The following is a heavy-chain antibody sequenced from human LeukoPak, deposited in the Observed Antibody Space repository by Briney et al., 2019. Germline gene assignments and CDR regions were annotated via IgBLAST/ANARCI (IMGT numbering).Heavy chain of an antibody. CDR2: IHYSGST. CDR3: ARVASHPLKGVFDY. Sequence: PSQTLSLTCTVSGGSISSGAYYWSWIRQHPEKGLEWIGYIHYSGSTYYNPSLKSQLTMSVDTSKNQFSLKLSSVTAADTAVYYCARVASHPLKGVFDYWGQGTLVTVSS. CDR1: GGSISSGAYY. J-gene: IGHJ4*02. V-gene: IGHV4-31*01. D-gene: IGHD3-10*01.